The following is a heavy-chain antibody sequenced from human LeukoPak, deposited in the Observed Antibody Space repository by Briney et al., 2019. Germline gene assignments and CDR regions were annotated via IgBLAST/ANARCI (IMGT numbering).Heavy chain of an antibody. J-gene: IGHJ4*02. CDR1: GFTFSSYG. CDR3: AKARGIAVAGTTFDY. V-gene: IGHV3-30*02. CDR2: IRYDGSNK. Sequence: PGGSLRLSCAASGFTFSSYGMHWVRQAPGKGLEWVAFIRYDGSNKYYADSVKGRFTISRDNSKNTLYLQMNSLRAEDTAVYYCAKARGIAVAGTTFDYWGQGTLVTVSS. D-gene: IGHD6-19*01.